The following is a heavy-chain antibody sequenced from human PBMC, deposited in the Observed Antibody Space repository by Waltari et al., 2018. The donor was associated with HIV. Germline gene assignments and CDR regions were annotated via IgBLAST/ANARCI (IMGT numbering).Heavy chain of an antibody. J-gene: IGHJ4*02. CDR3: AREGWAATGDY. D-gene: IGHD6-13*01. CDR1: GYSISSGYH. CDR2: IYYGGGT. Sequence: QVQLQESGPGLVKPSETLSLTCVVSGYSISSGYHWGWIRHPPGKGLEWIGRIYYGGGTYYNPSLKSRVTISVDTSKNQFSLKLSSVTAADTAVYYCAREGWAATGDYWGQGTLVTVSS. V-gene: IGHV4-38-2*02.